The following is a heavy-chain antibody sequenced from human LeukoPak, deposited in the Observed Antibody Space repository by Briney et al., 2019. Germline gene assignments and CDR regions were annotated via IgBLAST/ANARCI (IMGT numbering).Heavy chain of an antibody. CDR2: FDVIDAKT. V-gene: IGHV1-24*01. Sequence: GASVKVSCTVSGSSLTELSLYWVRQAPGKGLEWMGGFDVIDAKTFYAQKFQGRVTITTDESTSTAYMELSSLRSEDTAVYYCVSSTMTVGENGAFDIWGQGTMVTVSS. CDR3: VSSTMTVGENGAFDI. J-gene: IGHJ3*02. CDR1: GSSLTELS. D-gene: IGHD3-22*01.